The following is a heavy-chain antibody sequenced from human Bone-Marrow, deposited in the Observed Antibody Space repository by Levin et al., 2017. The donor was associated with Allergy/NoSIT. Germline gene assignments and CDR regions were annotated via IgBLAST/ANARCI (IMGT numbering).Heavy chain of an antibody. D-gene: IGHD6-19*01. J-gene: IGHJ4*02. Sequence: PGGSLRLSCAASGFTFSSYAMSWVRQAPGKGLEWVSSISGSGTITHYAESVKGRFTIPRDISKNMLQLQMNSLRAEDTAIYFCAKEGLAVAGYYFDSWGQGTLVTVSS. CDR3: AKEGLAVAGYYFDS. CDR2: ISGSGTIT. CDR1: GFTFSSYA. V-gene: IGHV3-23*01.